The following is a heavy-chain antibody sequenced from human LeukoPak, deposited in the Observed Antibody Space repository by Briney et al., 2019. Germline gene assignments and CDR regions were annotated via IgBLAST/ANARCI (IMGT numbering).Heavy chain of an antibody. J-gene: IGHJ4*02. V-gene: IGHV1-2*02. D-gene: IGHD3-10*01. CDR3: ARVGSGSHLFDY. Sequence: GASVKVSCKASGYTFTGYYMHWVRQAPGQGLEWMGWINPNSGGTNYAQKFQGRVTITRDTSASTAYMELSSLRSEDTAVYYCARVGSGSHLFDYWGQGTLVTVSS. CDR1: GYTFTGYY. CDR2: INPNSGGT.